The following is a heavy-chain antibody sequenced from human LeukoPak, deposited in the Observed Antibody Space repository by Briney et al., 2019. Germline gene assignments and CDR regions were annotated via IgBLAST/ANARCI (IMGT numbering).Heavy chain of an antibody. V-gene: IGHV3-64D*06. J-gene: IGHJ4*02. CDR1: GFTFSTQP. D-gene: IGHD6-19*01. Sequence: GGSLRLSCSASGFTFSTQPMHWVRQAPGKGLEYVSGSSGNGRSTYYADSVKGRFTISRDNSKNTLYLQMSSMGPEDTAVYYCVNQISGWVYWGQGTLVTVSS. CDR3: VNQISGWVY. CDR2: SSGNGRST.